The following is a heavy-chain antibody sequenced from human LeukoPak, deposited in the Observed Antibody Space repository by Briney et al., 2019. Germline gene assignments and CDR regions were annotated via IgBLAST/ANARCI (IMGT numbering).Heavy chain of an antibody. Sequence: SETLSLTCTVSGGSISSGDYYWSWIRQPPGKGLEWIGYIYYSGSTYYNPSLKSRVTISVDTSKNQFSLKLSSVTAADTAVYYCARRVLRGMTLDYWGQGTLVTVSS. J-gene: IGHJ4*02. CDR2: IYYSGST. D-gene: IGHD6-13*01. CDR3: ARRVLRGMTLDY. CDR1: GGSISSGDYY. V-gene: IGHV4-30-4*01.